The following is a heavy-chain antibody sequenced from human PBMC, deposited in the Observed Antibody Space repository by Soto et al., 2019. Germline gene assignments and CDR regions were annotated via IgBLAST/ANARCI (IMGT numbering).Heavy chain of an antibody. Sequence: GGSLRLSCAASGFSVRSSHMSWVRQAPGKGLEWVSIMYSDGDIYYAVSVKCRFTISRDNSKNTVFLQMNTLRHDDTAMYFCAGLSPYDSGSYSFRYNWFHPWGQGTLVTVSS. J-gene: IGHJ5*02. CDR3: AGLSPYDSGSYSFRYNWFHP. CDR1: GFSVRSSH. D-gene: IGHD3-10*01. V-gene: IGHV3-53*01. CDR2: MYSDGDI.